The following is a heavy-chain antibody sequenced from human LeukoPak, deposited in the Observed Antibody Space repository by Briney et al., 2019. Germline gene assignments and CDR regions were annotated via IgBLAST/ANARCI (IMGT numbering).Heavy chain of an antibody. CDR1: GFTFSSYA. Sequence: GGSLRVSCAASGFTFSSYAMSWVCQAPGKGLEWVSAISGSGGSTYYADSVKGRFTISRDNSKNTLYLQMNSLRAEDTAVYYCAKRSYYDSSGYYFFDYWGQGTLVTVSS. D-gene: IGHD3-22*01. CDR2: ISGSGGST. CDR3: AKRSYYDSSGYYFFDY. J-gene: IGHJ4*02. V-gene: IGHV3-23*01.